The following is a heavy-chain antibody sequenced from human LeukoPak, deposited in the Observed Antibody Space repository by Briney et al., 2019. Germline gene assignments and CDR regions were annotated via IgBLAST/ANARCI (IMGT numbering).Heavy chain of an antibody. CDR1: GFTFSSYS. D-gene: IGHD2-21*01. Sequence: PGGSLRLSCAASGFTFSSYSMNWVRQAPGKGLEWVSYISSSSSTIYYADSVKGRFTISRDNSKNTLYLQMNSLRAEDTAVYYCARIVGGESGLHFFDYWGQGTLVTVSS. CDR3: ARIVGGESGLHFFDY. J-gene: IGHJ4*02. V-gene: IGHV3-48*01. CDR2: ISSSSSTI.